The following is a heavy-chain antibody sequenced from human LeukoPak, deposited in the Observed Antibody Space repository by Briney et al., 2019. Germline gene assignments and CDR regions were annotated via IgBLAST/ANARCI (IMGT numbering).Heavy chain of an antibody. CDR3: ATRNYYASSGYYYYYFDY. D-gene: IGHD3-22*01. V-gene: IGHV3-23*01. CDR2: ISVSGGST. CDR1: GFTFSTNA. J-gene: IGHJ4*02. Sequence: GGSLRLSCAASGFTFSTNAMSWVRQAPGKGLEWVSGISVSGGSTYYADSAKGRFTISRDNSKNTLYLQMNSLRAEDTAVYYCATRNYYASSGYYYYYFDYWGQGTLVTVSS.